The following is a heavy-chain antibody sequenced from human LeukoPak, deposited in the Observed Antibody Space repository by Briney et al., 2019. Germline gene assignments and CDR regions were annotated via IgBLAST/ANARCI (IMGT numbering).Heavy chain of an antibody. CDR2: ISGSGGST. Sequence: GGSLRLSCAASGFTFSSYVMSWVRQAPGKGLEWVSAISGSGGSTYYADSVKGRFTISRDNSKNTLYLQMNSLRAEDTAVYYCAKAPTVTTYYYYYMDVWGKGTTVTISS. CDR3: AKAPTVTTYYYYYMDV. J-gene: IGHJ6*03. V-gene: IGHV3-23*01. CDR1: GFTFSSYV. D-gene: IGHD4-17*01.